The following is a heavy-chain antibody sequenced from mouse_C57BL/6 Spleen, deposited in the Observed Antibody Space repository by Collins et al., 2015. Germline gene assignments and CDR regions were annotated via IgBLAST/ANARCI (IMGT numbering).Heavy chain of an antibody. Sequence: QVQLQQPGAELVKPGASVKMSCKASGYTFTSYWITWVKQRPGQGLEWIGEIDPSDSYTNYNQKFKGKSTLTVDKSSSTAYMQLSSLTSEDSAVYYCARRLRQNYFDYWGQGTTLTVSS. CDR2: IDPSDSYT. CDR1: GYTFTSYW. D-gene: IGHD1-2*01. CDR3: ARRLRQNYFDY. V-gene: IGHV1-69*01. J-gene: IGHJ2*01.